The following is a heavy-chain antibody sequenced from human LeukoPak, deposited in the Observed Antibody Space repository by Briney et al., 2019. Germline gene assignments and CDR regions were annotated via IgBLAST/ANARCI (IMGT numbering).Heavy chain of an antibody. J-gene: IGHJ4*02. Sequence: GGSLRLSCAASGFTFSSYSMNWVRQAPGKGLEWVSSISSSSSYIYYADSVKGRFTISRDNAKNSLYLQMNSLRAEDTAVYYCARGQITMVRGVTLYYFDYWGQGTLVTVSS. CDR2: ISSSSSYI. CDR3: ARGQITMVRGVTLYYFDY. D-gene: IGHD3-10*01. CDR1: GFTFSSYS. V-gene: IGHV3-21*01.